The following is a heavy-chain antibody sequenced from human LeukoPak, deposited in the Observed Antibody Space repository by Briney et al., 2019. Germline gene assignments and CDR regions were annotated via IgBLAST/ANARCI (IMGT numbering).Heavy chain of an antibody. CDR3: ARDLMGIAYRGAFYY. V-gene: IGHV3-23*01. CDR1: GFTFSSYA. J-gene: IGHJ4*02. CDR2: ISSSGDST. D-gene: IGHD6-13*01. Sequence: GGSLRLSCAASGFTFSSYAMSWVRQAPGKGLEWVSIISSSGDSTYYADSVQGRFTISRDNSKNTLYLQMNSLRAEDTAVYYCARDLMGIAYRGAFYYWGQGTLVTVSS.